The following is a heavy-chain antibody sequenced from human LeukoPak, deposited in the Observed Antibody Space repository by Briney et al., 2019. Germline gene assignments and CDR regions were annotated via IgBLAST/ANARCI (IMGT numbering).Heavy chain of an antibody. D-gene: IGHD2-15*01. CDR2: ISGSGGST. CDR3: AKDSCSGGSCYPYPDY. V-gene: IGHV3-23*01. CDR1: GFTFDDYG. Sequence: GGSLRLSCAASGFTFDDYGMSWVRQALGKGLEWVSAISGSGGSTYYADSVKGRFTISRDNSKNTLYLQMNSLRAEDTAVYYCAKDSCSGGSCYPYPDYWGQGTLVTVSS. J-gene: IGHJ4*02.